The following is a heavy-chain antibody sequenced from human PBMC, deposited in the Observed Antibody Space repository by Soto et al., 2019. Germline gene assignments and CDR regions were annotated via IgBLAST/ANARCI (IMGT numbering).Heavy chain of an antibody. J-gene: IGHJ4*02. Sequence: ASVKVSCKASGYTFTSYAMHWVRQAPGQRLEWMGWINAGNGNTKYSQKFQGRVTITRDTSASTAYMELSSLRSEDTAVYYCARDGRIYCSGGSCYLGYWGQGTLVTVSS. CDR2: INAGNGNT. CDR1: GYTFTSYA. D-gene: IGHD2-15*01. CDR3: ARDGRIYCSGGSCYLGY. V-gene: IGHV1-3*01.